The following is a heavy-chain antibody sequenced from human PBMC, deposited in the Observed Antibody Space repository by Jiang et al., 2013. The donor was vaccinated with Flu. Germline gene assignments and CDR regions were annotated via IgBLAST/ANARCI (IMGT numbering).Heavy chain of an antibody. V-gene: IGHV3-30*18. D-gene: IGHD1-14*01. J-gene: IGHJ2*01. Sequence: VQLLESGGGVVQPGRSLRLSCAASGFTFSSYGMHWVRQAPGKGLEWVAVISYDGSNKYYADSVKGRFTISRDNSKNTLYLQMNSLRAEDTAVYYCANGAGGYXYFDLWGRGTLVTVSS. CDR2: ISYDGSNK. CDR3: ANGAGGYXYFDL. CDR1: GFTFSSYG.